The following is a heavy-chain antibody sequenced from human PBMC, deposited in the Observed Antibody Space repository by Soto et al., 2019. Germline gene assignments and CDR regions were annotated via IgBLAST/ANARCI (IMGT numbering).Heavy chain of an antibody. CDR3: ARDQGYSSSGYDYYYGMDV. CDR1: GYALARYA. CDR2: ISGGNGNT. Sequence: ASVQVSFMASGYALARYAIPWVHKDPGHWLEWMGCISGGNGNTRCSQMFQGWVTMTRDTSISTAYMELSRMRSDDTAGYYWARDQGYSSSGYDYYYGMDVWGQGTTVTVS. J-gene: IGHJ6*02. V-gene: IGHV1-3*01. D-gene: IGHD6-13*01.